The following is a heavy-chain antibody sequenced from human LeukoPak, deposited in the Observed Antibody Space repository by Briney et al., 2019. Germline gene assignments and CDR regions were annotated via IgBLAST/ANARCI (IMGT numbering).Heavy chain of an antibody. Sequence: GGSLRLSCAASGFTFRSYWMHWVPDAPGKGLVWVSRINSDGTRTIYADSVKGRFTISRDNAKNTLYLQMNSLRAEDTPVYYCARDPYGSTSSWGQGTLVTVSS. D-gene: IGHD2-2*01. V-gene: IGHV3-74*01. CDR2: INSDGTRT. CDR1: GFTFRSYW. CDR3: ARDPYGSTSS. J-gene: IGHJ5*02.